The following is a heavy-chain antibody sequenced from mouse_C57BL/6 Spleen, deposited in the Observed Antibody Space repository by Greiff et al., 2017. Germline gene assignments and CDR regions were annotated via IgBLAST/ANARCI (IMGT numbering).Heavy chain of an antibody. J-gene: IGHJ1*03. V-gene: IGHV1-52*01. Sequence: HVQLQQPGAELVRPGSSVKLSCKASGYTFTSYWMHWVKKRPIQGLEWIGNIDPSDSETHYYQKFKDKATLTVDKSSSTAYMQLSSLTSEDSAVYYCARSGSVGLYFGVWGTGTAFTVSS. CDR1: GYTFTSYW. CDR3: ARSGSVGLYFGV. D-gene: IGHD1-3*01. CDR2: IDPSDSET.